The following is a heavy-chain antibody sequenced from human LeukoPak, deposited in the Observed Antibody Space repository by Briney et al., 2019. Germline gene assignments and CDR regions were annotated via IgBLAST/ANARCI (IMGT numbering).Heavy chain of an antibody. CDR2: MNPNSGGT. V-gene: IGHV1-2*04. J-gene: IGHJ4*02. CDR1: GYTFTSYD. CDR3: AREDTAMATYFDY. Sequence: ASVKVSCKASGYTFTSYDINWVRQATGQGLEWMGWMNPNSGGTNYAQKFQGWVTMTRDTSISTAYMELSRLRSDDTAVYYCAREDTAMATYFDYWGQGTLVTVSS. D-gene: IGHD5-18*01.